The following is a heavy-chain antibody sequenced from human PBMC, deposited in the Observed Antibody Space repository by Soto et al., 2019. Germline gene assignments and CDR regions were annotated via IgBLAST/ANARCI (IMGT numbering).Heavy chain of an antibody. J-gene: IGHJ6*02. CDR3: ARGHSTDCSNGVCSFFYNHEMDV. CDR1: GYSFSDYH. Sequence: ASVKVSCKVSGYSFSDYHIHWVRQAPGQGLEWLGRINPKSGGTSSAQKFQGWVTMTRDTPISTAYMELTRLRSDDTAVYFCARGHSTDCSNGVCSFFYNHEMDVWGQGTTVTISS. CDR2: INPKSGGT. V-gene: IGHV1-2*04. D-gene: IGHD2-8*01.